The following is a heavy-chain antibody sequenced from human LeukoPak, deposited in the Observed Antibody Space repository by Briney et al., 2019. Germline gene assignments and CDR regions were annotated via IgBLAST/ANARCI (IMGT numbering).Heavy chain of an antibody. J-gene: IGHJ4*02. D-gene: IGHD6-19*01. CDR2: IKQDGSEK. V-gene: IGHV3-7*01. CDR3: ARDLGSSGWYIHQRYYFDY. CDR1: GFTFTIYA. Sequence: PGGSLRLSCAASGFTFTIYAMSWVRQAPGKGLEWVANIKQDGSEKYYVDSVKGRFTISRDNAKNSLYLQMNSLRAEDTAVYYCARDLGSSGWYIHQRYYFDYWGQGTLVTVSS.